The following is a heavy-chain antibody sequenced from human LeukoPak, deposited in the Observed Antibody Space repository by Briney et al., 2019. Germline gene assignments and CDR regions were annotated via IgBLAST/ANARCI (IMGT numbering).Heavy chain of an antibody. CDR1: GGSFSGYY. Sequence: SETLSLTCAVYGGSFSGYYWNWIRQPPGKGLEWIGEINHRGNTNYNPSLKSRVTISGDTSKNQFSLRLNSVTAADTAVYYCAGEGGYSGYDSNWFDPWGQGALVTVS. D-gene: IGHD5-12*01. V-gene: IGHV4-34*01. CDR2: INHRGNT. J-gene: IGHJ5*02. CDR3: AGEGGYSGYDSNWFDP.